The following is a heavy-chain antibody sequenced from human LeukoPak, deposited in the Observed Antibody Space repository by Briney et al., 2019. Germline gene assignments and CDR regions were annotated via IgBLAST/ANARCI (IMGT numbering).Heavy chain of an antibody. J-gene: IGHJ4*02. CDR3: ARRPPTVGLDY. D-gene: IGHD4-11*01. Sequence: GGSLRLSCASSGFTFSSYAMSWVRQAPGKGLEWVSTIGGTGVRTYYADSVKGRFTISRDNAAKTLYLQMDSLRPEDTAIYYCARRPPTVGLDYWGQGTLVTVSS. V-gene: IGHV3-23*01. CDR2: IGGTGVRT. CDR1: GFTFSSYA.